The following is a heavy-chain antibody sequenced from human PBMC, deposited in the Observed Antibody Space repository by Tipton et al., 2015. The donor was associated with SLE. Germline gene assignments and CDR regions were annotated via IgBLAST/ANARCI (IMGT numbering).Heavy chain of an antibody. CDR1: GGSISSGGYY. CDR3: ARGTTVVIFFDY. D-gene: IGHD4-23*01. V-gene: IGHV4-31*03. J-gene: IGHJ4*02. CDR2: IYYSGST. Sequence: TLSLTCTVSGGSISSGGYYWSWIRQHPGKGLEWIGYIYYSGSTYYNPSLKSRVTILVDTSKNQFSLKLSSVTAADTAVYYCARGTTVVIFFDYWGQGTLVTVSS.